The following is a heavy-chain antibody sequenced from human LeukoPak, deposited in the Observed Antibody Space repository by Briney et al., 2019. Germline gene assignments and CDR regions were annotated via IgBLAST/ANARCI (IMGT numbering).Heavy chain of an antibody. CDR3: AKDSAIVPAAPYGMDV. CDR1: AFTFRSYA. D-gene: IGHD2-2*01. Sequence: GGSLRLSCAASAFTFRSYAMNWVRQAPGKGLQWVSTISGSGGGTWYADSVKGRFTISRDNPKNTLFLQINSLRAEDTAVYYCAKDSAIVPAAPYGMDVWGQGTTVTVSS. J-gene: IGHJ6*02. CDR2: ISGSGGGT. V-gene: IGHV3-23*01.